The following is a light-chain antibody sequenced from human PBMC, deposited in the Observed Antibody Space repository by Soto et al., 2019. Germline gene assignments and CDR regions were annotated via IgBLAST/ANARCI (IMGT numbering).Light chain of an antibody. V-gene: IGLV2-14*01. J-gene: IGLJ1*01. CDR3: SSYTSSTAYV. CDR1: SSDVGGYNX. CDR2: EVS. Sequence: QSALTQPASVSGSPGQSITISCTGTSSDVGGYNXXXXXXXXXXXXXKLIIYEVSNRPSGVSNRFSGSKSGNTASLTISGLQAEDEADYYCSSYTSSTAYVFGTGTKVTVL.